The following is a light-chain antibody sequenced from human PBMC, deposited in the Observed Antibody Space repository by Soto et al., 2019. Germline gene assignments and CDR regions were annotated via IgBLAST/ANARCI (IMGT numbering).Light chain of an antibody. CDR2: GAS. CDR3: QQYNNWQT. V-gene: IGKV3-15*01. Sequence: EIVMTQSPATLSVSPGERATLSCRASQSISSYLAWYQQKPGQAPRLLIYGASTRATGIPARFSGSGSGTEFTLTISSLQSEDFAVYYCQQYNNWQTFGQGTKVEIK. J-gene: IGKJ1*01. CDR1: QSISSY.